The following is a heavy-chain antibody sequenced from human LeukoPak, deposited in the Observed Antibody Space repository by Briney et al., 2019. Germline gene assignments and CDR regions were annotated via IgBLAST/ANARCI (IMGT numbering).Heavy chain of an antibody. CDR1: GFTFSDYY. V-gene: IGHV3-11*01. CDR3: AKWSSPDYYDSSGYCDY. J-gene: IGHJ4*02. D-gene: IGHD3-22*01. Sequence: GGSLRLSCAASGFTFSDYYMSWIRQAPGKGLEWVSYISSSGSTIYYADSVKGRFTISRDNSKNTLYLQMNSLRAEDTAVYYCAKWSSPDYYDSSGYCDYWGQGTLVTVSS. CDR2: ISSSGSTI.